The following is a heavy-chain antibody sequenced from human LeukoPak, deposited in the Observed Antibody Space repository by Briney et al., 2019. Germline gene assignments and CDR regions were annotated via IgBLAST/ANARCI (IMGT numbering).Heavy chain of an antibody. CDR1: GFTVSSNY. D-gene: IGHD2-15*01. V-gene: IGHV3-66*02. J-gene: IGHJ6*02. Sequence: GGSLRLSCAASGFTVSSNYMSWVRQAPGKGLEWVSVIYSGGSTYYADSVKGRFTISRDNSKNTLYLQMNSLGAEDTAVYYCARPRDINQDYYYGMDVWGQGTLVTVSS. CDR2: IYSGGST. CDR3: ARPRDINQDYYYGMDV.